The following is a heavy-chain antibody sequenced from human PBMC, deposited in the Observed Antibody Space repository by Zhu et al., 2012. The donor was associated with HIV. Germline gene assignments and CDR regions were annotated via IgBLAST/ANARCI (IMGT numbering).Heavy chain of an antibody. CDR2: IYYSGST. D-gene: IGHD3-10*01. CDR1: GGSISSGGYS. CDR3: TRDGGEDYFPH. J-gene: IGHJ1*01. Sequence: QVQLQESGSGLVKPSKTLSLTCAVSGGSISSGGYSWNWIRQPPGKGLEWIGYIYYSGSTYYNPSLKSRVTISVDRSMNQFSLKLNSVTAADTAVYYCTRDGGEDYFPHLGPGHPGHRLL. V-gene: IGHV4-30-2*01.